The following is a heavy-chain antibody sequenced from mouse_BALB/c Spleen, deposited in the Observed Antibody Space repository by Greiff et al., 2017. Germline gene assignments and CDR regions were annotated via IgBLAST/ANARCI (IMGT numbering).Heavy chain of an antibody. D-gene: IGHD2-3*01. CDR3: ARQGDIVYDGYSYAMDY. Sequence: EVKLQESGGGLVKPGGSLKLSCAASGFTFSSYAMSWVRQTPEKRLEWVATISSGGSYTYYPDSVKGRFTISRDNAKNTLYLQMSSLRSEDTAMYYCARQGDIVYDGYSYAMDYWGQGTSVTVSS. CDR1: GFTFSSYA. J-gene: IGHJ4*01. V-gene: IGHV5-9-3*01. CDR2: ISSGGSYT.